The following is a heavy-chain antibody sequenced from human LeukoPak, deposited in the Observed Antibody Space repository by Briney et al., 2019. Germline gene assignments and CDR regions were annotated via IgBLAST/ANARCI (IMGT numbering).Heavy chain of an antibody. CDR3: ARVGTGSYYYYMDV. CDR1: GYTFTGYY. Sequence: GASVKVSCKASGYTFTGYYMHWVRQAPGQGLEWMGWINPNSGGTNYAQKFQGRVTMTRDTSISTAYMELSRLRSDDTAVYYCARVGTGSYYYYMDVWGKGTTVTVSS. D-gene: IGHD3/OR15-3a*01. J-gene: IGHJ6*03. CDR2: INPNSGGT. V-gene: IGHV1-2*02.